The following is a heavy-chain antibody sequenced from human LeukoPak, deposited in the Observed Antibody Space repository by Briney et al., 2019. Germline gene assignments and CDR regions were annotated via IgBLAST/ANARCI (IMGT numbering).Heavy chain of an antibody. J-gene: IGHJ4*02. CDR1: GYTLTELS. CDR3: ATDSGYYDSSGYSDY. V-gene: IGHV1-24*01. Sequence: ASVKVSCKVSGYTLTELSMHWVRQAPGKGLEWMGGLDPEDGETIYAQKFQGRVTMTEDTSTDTAYMELSSLRSEDTAVYYCATDSGYYDSSGYSDYWGQGTLVTVSS. D-gene: IGHD3-22*01. CDR2: LDPEDGET.